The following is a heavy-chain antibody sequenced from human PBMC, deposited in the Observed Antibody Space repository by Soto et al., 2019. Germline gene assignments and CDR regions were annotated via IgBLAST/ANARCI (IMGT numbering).Heavy chain of an antibody. CDR2: INHSGST. D-gene: IGHD3-16*01. CDR1: GGSFSGYY. V-gene: IGHV4-34*01. CDR3: ARGLIDY. J-gene: IGHJ4*02. Sequence: SETLSLTCAVYGGSFSGYYWSWIRQPPGKGLEWIGEINHSGSTNYNPSLKSRVTISVDTSKNQFSLKLSSVTAADTAVYYCARGLIDYWGQGTLVTVS.